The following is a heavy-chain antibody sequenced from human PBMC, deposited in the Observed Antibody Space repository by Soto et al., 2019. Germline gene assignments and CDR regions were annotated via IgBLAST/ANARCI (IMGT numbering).Heavy chain of an antibody. CDR1: GLTFSSYA. V-gene: IGHV3-30-3*01. CDR3: SRGLDPYYYDSSGYAI. D-gene: IGHD3-22*01. CDR2: ISYDGSNK. J-gene: IGHJ3*02. Sequence: GGSLRLSCAASGLTFSSYAMHWVRQAPGKGLEWVAVISYDGSNKYYADSVKGRFTISRDNSKNTLYLQMNSLRAEDTAVYYCSRGLDPYYYDSSGYAIWGQGTMVTVSS.